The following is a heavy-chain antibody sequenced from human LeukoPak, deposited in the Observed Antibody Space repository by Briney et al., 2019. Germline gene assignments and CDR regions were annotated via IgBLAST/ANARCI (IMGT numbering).Heavy chain of an antibody. D-gene: IGHD3-3*01. Sequence: GESLKISCKGSGYSFTSYWIGWVRPMPGKGLEWMGIIYPGDSDTRYSPSFQGQVTISADKSISTAYLQWSSLKASDTAMYYCARHPSSYYDFWSGYYPEAPFDYWGQGTLVTVSS. V-gene: IGHV5-51*01. CDR2: IYPGDSDT. CDR3: ARHPSSYYDFWSGYYPEAPFDY. J-gene: IGHJ4*02. CDR1: GYSFTSYW.